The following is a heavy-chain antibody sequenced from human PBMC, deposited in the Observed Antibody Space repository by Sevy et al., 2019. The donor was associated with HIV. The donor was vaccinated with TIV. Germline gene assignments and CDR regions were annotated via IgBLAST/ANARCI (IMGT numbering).Heavy chain of an antibody. CDR3: AAGTGTSHFDY. CDR2: IKSKTDAATR. Sequence: GGSLRLSCAASGFTFSEAWMSWVRQAPGKGLEWVGRIKSKTDAATRDFAAPVRGRFSISRDDSANTVYLVMNNLKPEDTGVYYCAAGTGTSHFDYWGQGTLVTVSS. D-gene: IGHD1-7*01. V-gene: IGHV3-15*01. J-gene: IGHJ4*02. CDR1: GFTFSEAW.